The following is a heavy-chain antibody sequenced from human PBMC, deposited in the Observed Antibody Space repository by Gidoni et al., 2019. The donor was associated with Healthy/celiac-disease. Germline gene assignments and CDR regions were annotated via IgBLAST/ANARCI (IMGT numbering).Heavy chain of an antibody. Sequence: EVQLLESGGGLVQPGGSLRLSCTASGFTFSSYAMSWVRQAPGKGLEWVSAIRGSGGSTYYADSVKGRFTISRDNSKNTLYLQMNSLRAEDTAVYYCAKGWQDYYGSGSYYPFDYWGQGTLVTVSS. V-gene: IGHV3-23*01. J-gene: IGHJ4*02. CDR1: GFTFSSYA. D-gene: IGHD3-10*01. CDR3: AKGWQDYYGSGSYYPFDY. CDR2: IRGSGGST.